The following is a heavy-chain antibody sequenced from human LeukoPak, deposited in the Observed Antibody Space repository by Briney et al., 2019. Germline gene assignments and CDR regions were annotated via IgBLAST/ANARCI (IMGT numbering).Heavy chain of an antibody. V-gene: IGHV4-38-2*02. CDR3: ARRGYYYYYYMDV. J-gene: IGHJ6*03. CDR2: IYHSGST. CDR1: GYSISSGYY. Sequence: SETLSLTCTVSGYSISSGYYWGWIRQPPGKGLEWIGSIYHSGSTYYNPSLKSRVTISVDTSKNQFSLKLSSVTAADTAVYYCARRGYYYYYYMDVWGKGTTVIISS.